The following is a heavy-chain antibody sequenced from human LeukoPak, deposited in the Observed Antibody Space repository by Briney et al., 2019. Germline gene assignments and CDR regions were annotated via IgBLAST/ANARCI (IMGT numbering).Heavy chain of an antibody. CDR2: ISGSGGST. J-gene: IGHJ3*02. CDR3: AKDGRITIFGVVIAAFDI. Sequence: PGGSLRLSCAASGFTFSSYAMSWVRQAPGKGLEWVSAISGSGGSTYYADSVKGRFTISRDNSKNTLYLQMNSLRAEDTAVYYCAKDGRITIFGVVIAAFDIWGQGTMVTVSS. CDR1: GFTFSSYA. D-gene: IGHD3-3*01. V-gene: IGHV3-23*01.